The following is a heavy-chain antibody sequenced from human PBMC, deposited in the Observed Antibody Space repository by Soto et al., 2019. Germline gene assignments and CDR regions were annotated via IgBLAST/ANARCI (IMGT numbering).Heavy chain of an antibody. Sequence: QAQLVQSGAEVKKPGASVKVSCKASGYTFYSHSISWVRQAPGQGLEWMGRINADYGNTQNAQKFRGRVTMTTDTSTTTDDMALTPLRSDATAVYYCARSIPADYYSGMAVWAQWTTVTVSS. CDR1: GYTFYSHS. CDR3: ARSIPADYYSGMAV. CDR2: INADYGNT. V-gene: IGHV1-18*01. J-gene: IGHJ6*02. D-gene: IGHD2-2*02.